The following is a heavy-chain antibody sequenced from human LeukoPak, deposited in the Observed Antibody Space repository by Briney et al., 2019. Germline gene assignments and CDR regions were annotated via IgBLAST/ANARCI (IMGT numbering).Heavy chain of an antibody. V-gene: IGHV5-10-1*01. J-gene: IGHJ4*02. CDR3: ARHVRGPYGSGSPIFDY. CDR2: IDSRDSYT. CDR1: GYTFNSYA. Sequence: KVSCKASGYTFNSYAMHWVRQMPGNGLEWMGRIDSRDSYTNYSPSFQGHVTISADKSISTAYLQWSSLKASDTAMYYWARHVRGPYGSGSPIFDYWGQGTLVTVSS. D-gene: IGHD3-10*01.